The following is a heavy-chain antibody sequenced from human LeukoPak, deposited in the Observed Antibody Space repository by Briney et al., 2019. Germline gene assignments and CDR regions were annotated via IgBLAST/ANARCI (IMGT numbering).Heavy chain of an antibody. J-gene: IGHJ4*02. V-gene: IGHV3-7*01. CDR1: GFTFTKYW. Sequence: GGSLRLSCAASGFTFTKYWMTWVRQAPGKGLEWVGNIKQDGSDKNYMDSVKGRFTISRDNTKNSVYLQMSSLRAEDTAVYYCARGTGSSRTDYFDYWGQGTLVTVPS. D-gene: IGHD6-13*01. CDR2: IKQDGSDK. CDR3: ARGTGSSRTDYFDY.